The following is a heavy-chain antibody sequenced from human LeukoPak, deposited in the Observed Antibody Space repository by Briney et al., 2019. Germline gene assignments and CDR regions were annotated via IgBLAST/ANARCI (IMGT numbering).Heavy chain of an antibody. D-gene: IGHD3-3*01. V-gene: IGHV3-74*01. Sequence: PGGSLRLSCATSGFTFTSYWMHWVRQAPGKGLVWVSRITLDGSTTTYADAVQGRFTISRDNAKNTVYLQMNSLRAEDTAVYYCVSGFLQWLYWGQGTLVTVSS. CDR2: ITLDGSTT. J-gene: IGHJ4*02. CDR1: GFTFTSYW. CDR3: VSGFLQWLY.